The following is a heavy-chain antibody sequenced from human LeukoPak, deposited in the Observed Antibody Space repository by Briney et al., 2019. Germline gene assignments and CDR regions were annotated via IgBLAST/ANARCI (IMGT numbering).Heavy chain of an antibody. D-gene: IGHD3-22*01. V-gene: IGHV3-33*01. J-gene: IGHJ4*02. CDR2: IWYDGTNK. Sequence: GGSLRLSCAGSGFTFSSYGMHWVRQAPGKGLEWVAVIWYDGTNKYYADSVKGRFTISRDNSKNTLFLQMNSLRAEDTAVYYCARAAYDNSGYLTLWGQGTLVTVSS. CDR1: GFTFSSYG. CDR3: ARAAYDNSGYLTL.